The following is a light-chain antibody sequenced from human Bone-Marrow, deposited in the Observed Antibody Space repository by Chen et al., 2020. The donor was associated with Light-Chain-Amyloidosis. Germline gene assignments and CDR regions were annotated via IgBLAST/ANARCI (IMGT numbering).Light chain of an antibody. V-gene: IGLV3-25*03. J-gene: IGLJ2*01. CDR1: DLPTKY. Sequence: SYELTQPPSLSVSPGQTARITCSGDDLPTKYAYWYQQKPGQAPVLVRHRDTERPSGISERFSGSSSGTTATLSISGVQAEDEADYHSQSADSSGTYEVIFGGGTKLTVL. CDR3: QSADSSGTYEVI. CDR2: RDT.